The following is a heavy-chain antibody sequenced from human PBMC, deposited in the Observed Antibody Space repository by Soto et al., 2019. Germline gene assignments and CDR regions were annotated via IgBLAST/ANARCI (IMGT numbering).Heavy chain of an antibody. Sequence: EVQLVESGGGLVQPGGSLRLSCAASGFTIGDYWMSWVRQAPGKGLEWGANIKQDGSEKYYVDSVKGRFTISRDSAKNSLYLQMNSLRGEDTAVYYCARTIVVVVPDNFDHWGQGTLVTVSS. V-gene: IGHV3-7*01. CDR1: GFTIGDYW. CDR2: IKQDGSEK. D-gene: IGHD3-22*01. CDR3: ARTIVVVVPDNFDH. J-gene: IGHJ4*02.